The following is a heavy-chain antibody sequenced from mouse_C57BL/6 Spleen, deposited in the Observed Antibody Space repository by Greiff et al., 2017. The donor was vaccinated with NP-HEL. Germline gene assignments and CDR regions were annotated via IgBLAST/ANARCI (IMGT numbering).Heavy chain of an antibody. D-gene: IGHD1-1*01. V-gene: IGHV14-3*01. CDR1: GFNIKNTY. Sequence: VQLQQSVAELVRPGASVKLSCTASGFNIKNTYMHWVKQRPEQGLEWIGRIDPATGNTKYAPKFQGKATITADTSSNTAYLQLSSLTSEDTAIYYCASWAYYYGSSWYFDVWGTGTTVTVSS. CDR2: IDPATGNT. CDR3: ASWAYYYGSSWYFDV. J-gene: IGHJ1*03.